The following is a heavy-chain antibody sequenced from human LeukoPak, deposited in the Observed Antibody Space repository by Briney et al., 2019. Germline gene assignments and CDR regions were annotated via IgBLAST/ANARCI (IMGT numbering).Heavy chain of an antibody. Sequence: PGGSLRLSCAASGFTFSSYNLHWVRQAPGKGLEWVAVISKDGGFKYYADSVKGRFTISRDNSKNTFYLQMNSLLIEDTAVYYCTREEYSSFWSTAGAFDIWGQGTMVTVSS. V-gene: IGHV3-30*03. CDR3: TREEYSSFWSTAGAFDI. J-gene: IGHJ3*02. CDR2: ISKDGGFK. CDR1: GFTFSSYN. D-gene: IGHD6-19*01.